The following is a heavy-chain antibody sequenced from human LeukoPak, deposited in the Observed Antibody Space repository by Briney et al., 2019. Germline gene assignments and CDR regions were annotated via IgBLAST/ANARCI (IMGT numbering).Heavy chain of an antibody. CDR1: GYTFTSYY. J-gene: IGHJ5*02. Sequence: SVKVSCKASGYTFTSYYMHWVRQAPGQGLEWMGGIIPIFDTANYAQKFQGRVTITADESTSTAYMELSSLRSEDTAVYYCAREMGTTRFDPWGQGTLVTVSS. CDR2: IIPIFDTA. D-gene: IGHD1-7*01. CDR3: AREMGTTRFDP. V-gene: IGHV1-69*13.